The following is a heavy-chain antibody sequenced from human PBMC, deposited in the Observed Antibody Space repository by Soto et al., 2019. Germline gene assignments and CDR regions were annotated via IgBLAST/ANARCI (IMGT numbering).Heavy chain of an antibody. V-gene: IGHV3-30-3*01. J-gene: IGHJ6*02. CDR2: ISYDGSNK. CDR3: AREAPGYYYYGMDV. CDR1: GFTFSSYA. Sequence: QVQLVESGGGVVQPGRSLRLSCAASGFTFSSYAMHWVRQAPGKGLEWVAVISYDGSNKYYADSVKGRFTISSDNSKNTLYLQMNSLRAEDTAVYYCAREAPGYYYYGMDVWGQGTTVTVSS.